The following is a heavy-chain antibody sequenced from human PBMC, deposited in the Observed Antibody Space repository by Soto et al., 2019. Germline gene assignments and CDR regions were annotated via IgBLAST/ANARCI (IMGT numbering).Heavy chain of an antibody. V-gene: IGHV1-69*12. D-gene: IGHD3-10*02. CDR3: ATVKPDASGDLFGSFEC. CDR1: GGTLNSYV. J-gene: IGHJ4*02. CDR2: IIPIFGTT. Sequence: QVQLVQSGAEMTKPGSSLKVSCKASGGTLNSYVITWVRQAPGQGLEWMGGIIPIFGTTNYAQKSQGRVTITADESTSTAYRELSSLRSWATAVYYCATVKPDASGDLFGSFECWGQGTLVTVSS.